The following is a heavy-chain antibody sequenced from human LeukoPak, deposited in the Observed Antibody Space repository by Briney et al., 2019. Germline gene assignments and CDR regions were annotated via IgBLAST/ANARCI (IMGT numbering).Heavy chain of an antibody. D-gene: IGHD6-13*01. J-gene: IGHJ4*02. V-gene: IGHV5-51*01. CDR3: ARHEAGSPDY. CDR1: GYTFTNYW. Sequence: GESLKISCKGSGYTFTNYWIGWVRQMPGKGLEWMGIIYPGDSDTRYSPSFQGQVTISADKFTSTAYLQWSSLKASDTATYYCARHEAGSPDYWGQGTLVTVSS. CDR2: IYPGDSDT.